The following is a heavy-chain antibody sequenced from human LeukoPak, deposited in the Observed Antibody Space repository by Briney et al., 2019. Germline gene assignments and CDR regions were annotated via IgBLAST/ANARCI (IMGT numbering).Heavy chain of an antibody. Sequence: ASVKVSCKASGNTFSDSYIHWVRQAPGQGLEWMGWINANNGGTHTAQKFQGRITMTGDTSIGTGYLEVSRLTSGDTALYYCARAPRSLELLWRLHSWGQGTLVIVSS. V-gene: IGHV1-2*02. CDR1: GNTFSDSY. D-gene: IGHD3-10*01. J-gene: IGHJ4*02. CDR2: INANNGGT. CDR3: ARAPRSLELLWRLHS.